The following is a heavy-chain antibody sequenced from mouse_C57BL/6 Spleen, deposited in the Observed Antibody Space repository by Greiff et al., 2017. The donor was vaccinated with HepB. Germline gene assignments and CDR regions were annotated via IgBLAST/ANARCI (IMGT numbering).Heavy chain of an antibody. Sequence: EVQLQQSGPELVKPGASVKISCKASGYTFTDYYMNWVKQSHGKSLEWIGDINPNNSGTSYNQKFKGKATLTVDKSSSTAYMELRSLTSEDSAVYYCARGGYYGYAAWFAYWGQGTLVTVSA. J-gene: IGHJ3*01. CDR1: GYTFTDYY. CDR3: ARGGYYGYAAWFAY. CDR2: INPNNSGT. V-gene: IGHV1-26*01. D-gene: IGHD2-2*01.